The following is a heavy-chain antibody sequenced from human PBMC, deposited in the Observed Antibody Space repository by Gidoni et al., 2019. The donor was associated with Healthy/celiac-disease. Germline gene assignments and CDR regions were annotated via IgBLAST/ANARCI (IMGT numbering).Heavy chain of an antibody. J-gene: IGHJ6*02. CDR2: IYHSGST. Sequence: QLQLQESGSGLVKPSQTLSLTCAVSGGSISSGGYSWSWIRQPPGKGLEWIGYIYHSGSTYYNPSLKSRVTISVDRSKNQFSLKLSSVTAADTAVYYCARVQWEEDFWSGLLRSSWHPPGYGMDVWGQGTTVTVSS. CDR1: GGSISSGGYS. CDR3: ARVQWEEDFWSGLLRSSWHPPGYGMDV. V-gene: IGHV4-30-2*01. D-gene: IGHD3-3*01.